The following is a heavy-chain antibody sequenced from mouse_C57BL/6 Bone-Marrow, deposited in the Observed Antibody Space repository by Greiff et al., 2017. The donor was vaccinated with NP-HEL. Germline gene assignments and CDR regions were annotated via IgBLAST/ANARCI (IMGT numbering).Heavy chain of an antibody. CDR2: ISSGSSTI. CDR3: ARDYGTGR. Sequence: EVQVVESGGGLVKPGGSLKLSCAASGFTFSDYGMHWVRQAPEKGLEWVAYISSGSSTIYYADTVKGRFTISRDNAKNTLFLQMTSLRSEDTAMYYCARDYGTGRWGQGTSVTVSS. V-gene: IGHV5-17*01. J-gene: IGHJ4*01. D-gene: IGHD1-1*02. CDR1: GFTFSDYG.